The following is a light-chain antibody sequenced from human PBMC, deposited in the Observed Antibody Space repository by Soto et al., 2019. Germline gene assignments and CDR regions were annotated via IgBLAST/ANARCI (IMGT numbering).Light chain of an antibody. CDR3: AAWDDSLNGFWV. CDR1: SSNIGSNY. Sequence: QSVLTQPPSASGTPGQRVTISCSGSSSNIGSNYVNWYQQLPGTAPKLLIYSNNQRPSGVPDRFSGSKSGTSGSLPISGLQSEDEADYYCAAWDDSLNGFWVFGGGTKVTVL. J-gene: IGLJ3*02. V-gene: IGLV1-44*01. CDR2: SNN.